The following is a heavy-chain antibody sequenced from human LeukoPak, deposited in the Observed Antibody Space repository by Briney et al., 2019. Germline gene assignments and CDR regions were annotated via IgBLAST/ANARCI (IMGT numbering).Heavy chain of an antibody. J-gene: IGHJ4*02. Sequence: GRSLRLSCVGSGFRFSGYAIHWVRQAPGKGLEWVALIAYNGGRKDYADSVEGRFTIDRDNSKNTLYLQMNSLRAEDTAVYYCARRAGAYSHPYDYWGQGTLVTVSS. CDR2: IAYNGGRK. CDR3: ARRAGAYSHPYDY. CDR1: GFRFSGYA. V-gene: IGHV3-30*14. D-gene: IGHD4/OR15-4a*01.